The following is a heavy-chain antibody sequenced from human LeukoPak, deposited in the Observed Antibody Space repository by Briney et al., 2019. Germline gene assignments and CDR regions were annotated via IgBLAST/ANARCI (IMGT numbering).Heavy chain of an antibody. CDR3: ARVTGYMIEDYFDY. Sequence: SETLSLTCTVSGDSISRYFWSWIRQPPGKGLEWIGYIYDSGSTYYNPSLKSRVTISVDTSKNQFSLKLRSVTAADTAVYYCARVTGYMIEDYFDYWGQGILVTVSS. J-gene: IGHJ4*02. CDR2: IYDSGST. CDR1: GDSISRYF. V-gene: IGHV4-59*01. D-gene: IGHD3-9*01.